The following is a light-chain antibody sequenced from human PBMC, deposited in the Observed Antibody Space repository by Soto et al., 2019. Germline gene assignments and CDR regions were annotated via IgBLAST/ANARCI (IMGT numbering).Light chain of an antibody. CDR2: DVS. Sequence: QSALTQPASVSRSPGQSITISCTGTSRDVGGYNDVSWYQQHPGKAPKLMIYDVSNRPSGVSNRFSGSKSGNTASLTISGLQAEDEADYYCSSYTSSSIVVFGGGTKLTVL. CDR1: SRDVGGYND. CDR3: SSYTSSSIVV. V-gene: IGLV2-14*01. J-gene: IGLJ2*01.